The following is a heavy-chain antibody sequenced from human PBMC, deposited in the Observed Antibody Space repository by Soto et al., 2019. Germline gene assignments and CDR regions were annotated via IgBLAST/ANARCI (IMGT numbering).Heavy chain of an antibody. J-gene: IGHJ3*02. V-gene: IGHV5-51*01. CDR1: GYSFTSYW. CDR2: IYPGDSDT. Sequence: GESLKISCKGSGYSFTSYWIGWVRQMPGKGLEWMGIIYPGDSDTRYSPSFQGQVTISADKSISTAYLQWSSLKASDTAMYYCARPEGDYYYDSFYAFDIWGQGTMVTVSS. D-gene: IGHD3-22*01. CDR3: ARPEGDYYYDSFYAFDI.